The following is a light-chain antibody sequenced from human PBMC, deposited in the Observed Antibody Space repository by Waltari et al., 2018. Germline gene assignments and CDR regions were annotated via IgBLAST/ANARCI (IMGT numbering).Light chain of an antibody. CDR2: DVT. CDR1: TSNVGSSNH. J-gene: IGLJ1*01. Sequence: QSALTQPASVSGSPGQAITISCTGTTSNVGSSNHVSCYQQHPCKAPKLMIYDVTNRPSGISNRFSGSKSGNTASLTISGLQAEDEADYYCSSYTTISTYVFGTGTKVTVL. V-gene: IGLV2-14*03. CDR3: SSYTTISTYV.